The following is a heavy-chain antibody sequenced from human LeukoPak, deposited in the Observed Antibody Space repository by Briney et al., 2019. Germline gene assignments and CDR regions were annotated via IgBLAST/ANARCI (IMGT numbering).Heavy chain of an antibody. CDR1: GFSFSSYG. CDR2: IWYDGSNK. CDR3: ARDRYDILTGYYMYFDY. D-gene: IGHD3-9*01. Sequence: GGSLRLSCAASGFSFSSYGMHWVRQAPGKGLEWVAVIWYDGSNKYYADSVKGRFTISRDNSKNTLFLQMNSLRAEYKAVYYCARDRYDILTGYYMYFDYWGQGSLVTVSS. J-gene: IGHJ4*02. V-gene: IGHV3-33*01.